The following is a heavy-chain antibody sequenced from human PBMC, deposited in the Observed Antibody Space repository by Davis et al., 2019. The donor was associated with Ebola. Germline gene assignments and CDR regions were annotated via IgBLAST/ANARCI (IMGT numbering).Heavy chain of an antibody. CDR1: GYTFKNYA. CDR2: ISAYNGNT. Sequence: ASVKVSCKASGYTFKNYAISWVRQAPGQGLEWMGWISAYNGNTNYAQILQGRVTMTTDTSTGTAYMELRSLRSDDTAVYFCARTSIVGTTTTASDIWGQGTKITVSS. V-gene: IGHV1-18*01. D-gene: IGHD1-26*01. CDR3: ARTSIVGTTTTASDI. J-gene: IGHJ3*02.